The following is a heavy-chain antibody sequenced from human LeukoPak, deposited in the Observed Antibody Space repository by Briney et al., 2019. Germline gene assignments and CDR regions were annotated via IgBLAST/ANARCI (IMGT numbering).Heavy chain of an antibody. CDR1: GYTLTNYY. D-gene: IGHD4/OR15-4a*01. Sequence: GASVKVSCKASGYTLTNYYIYWVRQAPGQGLEWMGIINPSGGSTDYAQKFQGRVTMTRDTSTTTVYMELSSLRSEDTAVYYCARATWYGGNPSGAFDIWGQGTMVTVSS. J-gene: IGHJ3*02. CDR3: ARATWYGGNPSGAFDI. CDR2: INPSGGST. V-gene: IGHV1-46*01.